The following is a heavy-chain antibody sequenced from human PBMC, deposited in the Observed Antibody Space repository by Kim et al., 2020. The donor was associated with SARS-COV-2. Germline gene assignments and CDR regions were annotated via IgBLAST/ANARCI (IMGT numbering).Heavy chain of an antibody. V-gene: IGHV3-21*01. CDR3: ARGYSGSSDY. D-gene: IGHD1-26*01. CDR1: GFTFASYS. J-gene: IGHJ4*02. CDR2: ISSSSTYK. Sequence: GGSLRLSCAASGFTFASYSMNWVRQAPGRGLEWVSSISSSSTYKYYADTVKGRFTVSRENANNSLYLQMSSLRAEDTAVYFCARGYSGSSDYWGQGTLVPVSS.